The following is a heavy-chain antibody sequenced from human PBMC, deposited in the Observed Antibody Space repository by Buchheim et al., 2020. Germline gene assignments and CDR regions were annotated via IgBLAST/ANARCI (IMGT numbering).Heavy chain of an antibody. D-gene: IGHD4-17*01. CDR3: AKNSVHGDWPEY. V-gene: IGHV3-23*01. CDR1: GFTFTTSP. CDR2: ISASGAGT. J-gene: IGHJ4*02. Sequence: EVQLLESGGGLVQPGGSPRLSCAASGFTFTTSPMSWVRQAPGKGLEWVSAISASGAGTSYADSVKGRFTMSRANSKNTLYLQMNSLRVEDTAVYYCAKNSVHGDWPEYWGQGIL.